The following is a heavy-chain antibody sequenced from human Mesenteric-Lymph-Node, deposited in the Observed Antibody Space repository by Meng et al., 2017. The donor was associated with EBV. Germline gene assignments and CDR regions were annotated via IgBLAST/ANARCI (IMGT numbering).Heavy chain of an antibody. CDR3: ARHSLRWGPFDY. J-gene: IGHJ4*02. Sequence: QLHLQESGPGVVKPSETLSLTCIVFGDSISSNNLYWGWIRQPPGKGLEWIGSLYYTGSTYYNPSLKSRVTITVDTSRTRLSLKVTSVTAADTAVYYCARHSLRWGPFDYWGQGALVTVSS. V-gene: IGHV4-39*01. CDR2: LYYTGST. CDR1: GDSISSNNLY. D-gene: IGHD2-21*02.